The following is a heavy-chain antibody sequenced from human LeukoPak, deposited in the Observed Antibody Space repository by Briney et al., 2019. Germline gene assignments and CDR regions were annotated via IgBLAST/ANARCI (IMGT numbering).Heavy chain of an antibody. CDR1: GYNFTSYW. CDR3: ARAGITGSLHYYMDV. CDR2: IYPGDSDT. J-gene: IGHJ6*03. Sequence: GESLKISCKNSGYNFTSYWIGWVRQMPGKGLEWMGIIYPGDSDTRYSPSFQGQVTISADKSISTAYLQWGSLKASDTAMYYCARAGITGSLHYYMDVWGKGTTVTVSS. V-gene: IGHV5-51*01. D-gene: IGHD1-20*01.